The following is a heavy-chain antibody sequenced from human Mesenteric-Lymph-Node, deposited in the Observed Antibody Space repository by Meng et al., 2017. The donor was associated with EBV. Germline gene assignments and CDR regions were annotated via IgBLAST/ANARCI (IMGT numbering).Heavy chain of an antibody. CDR1: GFSLSTSGVG. D-gene: IGHD4-11*01. V-gene: IGHV2-5*02. CDR2: IYWDDDK. CDR3: AHRRGAYSNFNWFDP. J-gene: IGHJ5*02. Sequence: QITLKESGPTLVKPTXPLTLTSTFSGFSLSTSGVGVGWIRQPPGKALEWLALIYWDDDKSYSPSLKNRLTITKDTSKNQVVLTMTNMDPVDTATYYCAHRRGAYSNFNWFDPWGQGTLITVSS.